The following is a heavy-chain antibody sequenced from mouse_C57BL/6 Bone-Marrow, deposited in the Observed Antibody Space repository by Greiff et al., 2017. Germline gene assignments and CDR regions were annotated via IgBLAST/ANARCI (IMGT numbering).Heavy chain of an antibody. V-gene: IGHV1-85*01. D-gene: IGHD1-1*01. CDR2: FYPRDGST. CDR1: GYTFTSYD. CDR3: ARLEFDGSSGDWYFDV. J-gene: IGHJ1*03. Sequence: VQLVESGPELVKPGASVKLSCKASGYTFTSYDINWVKQRPGQGLEWIGWFYPRDGSTKYNEKFKGKATLTVDTSSSTAYMELHRLTSEDSAVYFCARLEFDGSSGDWYFDVWGTGTTVTVSS.